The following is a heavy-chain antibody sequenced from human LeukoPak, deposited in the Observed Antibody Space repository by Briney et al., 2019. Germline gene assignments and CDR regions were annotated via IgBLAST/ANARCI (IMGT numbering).Heavy chain of an antibody. CDR2: INWNGGST. D-gene: IGHD4-17*01. V-gene: IGHV3-20*04. J-gene: IGHJ4*02. CDR3: ARDRTYGDYLDY. Sequence: GGSLRLSCAASGFTFDDYGMSWVRQAAGKGLEWDSGINWNGGSTGYADSVKGRFTISRDNAKNSLYLQMNSLRAEDTALYYCARDRTYGDYLDYWGQGTLVTVSS. CDR1: GFTFDDYG.